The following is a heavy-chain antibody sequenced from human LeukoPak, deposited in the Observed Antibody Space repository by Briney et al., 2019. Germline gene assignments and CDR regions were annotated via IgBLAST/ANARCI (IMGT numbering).Heavy chain of an antibody. CDR3: ARVAMDTAMGYPDAFDI. Sequence: PGRSLRLSCAASGFTFDDYAMHWVRQAPGKGLEWVSGISWNSGSIGYADSVKGRFTISRDNAKNSLYLQMNSLRAEDTAVYYCARVAMDTAMGYPDAFDIWGQGTMVTVSS. CDR2: ISWNSGSI. CDR1: GFTFDDYA. D-gene: IGHD5-18*01. V-gene: IGHV3-9*01. J-gene: IGHJ3*02.